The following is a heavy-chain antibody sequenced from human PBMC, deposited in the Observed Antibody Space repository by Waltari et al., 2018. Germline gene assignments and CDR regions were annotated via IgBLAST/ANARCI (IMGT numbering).Heavy chain of an antibody. CDR1: GDPVSNGDL. D-gene: IGHD2-15*01. CDR2: VHGSGRT. Sequence: QLQLQESGPGLVQPSGTLSLTCAVSGDPVSNGDLWSWVRQTPGKGLEWIGQVHGSGRTNYNPSFASRVTVAVDTSNNRFSLKVISATAADTGVYYCARDRGRGLYLDSWGPGTLVTVSP. V-gene: IGHV4-4*02. CDR3: ARDRGRGLYLDS. J-gene: IGHJ4*02.